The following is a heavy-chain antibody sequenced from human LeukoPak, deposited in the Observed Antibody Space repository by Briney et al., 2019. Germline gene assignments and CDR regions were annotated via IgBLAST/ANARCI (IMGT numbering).Heavy chain of an antibody. CDR1: GGPISYSSSY. CDR3: ARASIEAAGTGHFDY. CDR2: IYYSGST. V-gene: IGHV4-39*01. D-gene: IGHD6-13*01. Sequence: SETLSLTCTVSGGPISYSSSYWGWIRLPPGKGLEWIGSIYYSGSTYYNSSLKSRVTISIDTSKNQFSLKLRSVTAADTAVYYCARASIEAAGTGHFDYWGQGTLVTVSS. J-gene: IGHJ4*02.